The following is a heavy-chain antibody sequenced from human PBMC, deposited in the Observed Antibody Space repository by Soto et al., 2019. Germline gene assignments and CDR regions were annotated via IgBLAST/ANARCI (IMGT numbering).Heavy chain of an antibody. CDR2: IYQTGTT. D-gene: IGHD2-8*01. J-gene: IGHJ5*02. Sequence: HLQLQESGSGLVNTSETLSLTCTVSGDSINSDGHSWSCIRQPPGASLEWIGYIYQTGTTQYNPSLSSRVSISADRSKNQFSLHLTSVTAADTAVYYCARAVFCTDGFCFPNWLDPWGQGILVTVSS. CDR1: GDSINSDGHS. CDR3: ARAVFCTDGFCFPNWLDP. V-gene: IGHV4-30-2*01.